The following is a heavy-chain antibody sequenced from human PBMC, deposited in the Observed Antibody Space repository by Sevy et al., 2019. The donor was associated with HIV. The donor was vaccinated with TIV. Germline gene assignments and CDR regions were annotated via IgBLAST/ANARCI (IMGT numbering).Heavy chain of an antibody. Sequence: GGSLRLSCAASGFTFSSYAMHWVRQAPGKGLEWVAVISYDGSNKYYADSVKGRFTISRDNSKNTLYLQMNSLRAEDTAVYYCARDPGGPRHFFYLGQGTLVTVSS. CDR3: ARDPGGPRHFFY. J-gene: IGHJ4*02. CDR1: GFTFSSYA. V-gene: IGHV3-30-3*01. CDR2: ISYDGSNK. D-gene: IGHD3-3*02.